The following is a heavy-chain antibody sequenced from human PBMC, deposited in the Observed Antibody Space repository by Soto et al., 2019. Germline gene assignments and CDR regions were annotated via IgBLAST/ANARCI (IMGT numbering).Heavy chain of an antibody. J-gene: IGHJ4*02. CDR3: ASASAMGADN. D-gene: IGHD5-18*01. CDR1: GVTSSTHT. Sequence: RASVKVSCKASGVTSSTHTITWVRQAPGQGLEWMGGIIPLFGTGHKAQKFQGRITIIADKSTSTAYMELSSLRSEDTAVYFCASASAMGADNWGQGTLVTVSS. CDR2: IIPLFGTG. V-gene: IGHV1-69*06.